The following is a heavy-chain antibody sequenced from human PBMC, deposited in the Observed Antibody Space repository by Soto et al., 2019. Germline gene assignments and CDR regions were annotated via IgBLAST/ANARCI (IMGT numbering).Heavy chain of an antibody. CDR3: ARDRGYYDSSGYSLDY. Sequence: QVQLVQSGAEVKKPGASVKVSCKASGYTFTSYYMHWVRQAPGQGLEWMGIINPSGGSTSYAQKFQGRVTMTRDTSTSTVYMELSSLRSEDTAVYYCARDRGYYDSSGYSLDYWGQGTLVTVSS. J-gene: IGHJ4*02. V-gene: IGHV1-46*01. CDR2: INPSGGST. CDR1: GYTFTSYY. D-gene: IGHD3-22*01.